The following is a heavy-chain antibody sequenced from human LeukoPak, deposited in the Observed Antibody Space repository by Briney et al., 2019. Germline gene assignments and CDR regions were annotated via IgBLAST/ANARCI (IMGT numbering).Heavy chain of an antibody. Sequence: SETLSLTCGVYGGSFRGYYWSWIRQPPGKGLEWIGEINHSGSTNYNPSLKRRVTISVDTAKNQCSLQLSSVPAADTAVYYCARAPILRPDAPHYYYGMDVWGQGTTVTVSS. CDR1: GGSFRGYY. CDR3: ARAPILRPDAPHYYYGMDV. J-gene: IGHJ6*02. D-gene: IGHD3-3*01. V-gene: IGHV4-34*01. CDR2: INHSGST.